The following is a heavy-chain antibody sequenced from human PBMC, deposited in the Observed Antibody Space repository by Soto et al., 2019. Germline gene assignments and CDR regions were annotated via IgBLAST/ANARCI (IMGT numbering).Heavy chain of an antibody. Sequence: SETLSLTCTVSGGSIGSSDYYWGWIRQPPEKGLEWIGNINYLGTTYYNPSLRSRVTISADMSKNQFSLKLNSVTAADTSVYYCAVILVLASRLSGLDSWCPALRVTGSS. J-gene: IGHJ4*02. D-gene: IGHD2-21*01. CDR1: GGSIGSSDYY. V-gene: IGHV4-39*01. CDR3: AVILVLASRLSGLDS. CDR2: INYLGTT.